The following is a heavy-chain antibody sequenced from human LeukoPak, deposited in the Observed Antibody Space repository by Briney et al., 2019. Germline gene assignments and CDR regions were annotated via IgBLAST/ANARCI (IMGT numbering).Heavy chain of an antibody. CDR2: IHFSGST. V-gene: IGHV4-59*01. Sequence: SEALSLTCTVSDTSISGYYWSWIRQPPGKGLEWIGSIHFSGSTNYNPSLRSRVTISVDTSKNQLSLKLSSVTAADTAVYYCARDLGGIYFDYWGQGTLVTVSS. CDR3: ARDLGGIYFDY. CDR1: DTSISGYY. J-gene: IGHJ4*02. D-gene: IGHD1-26*01.